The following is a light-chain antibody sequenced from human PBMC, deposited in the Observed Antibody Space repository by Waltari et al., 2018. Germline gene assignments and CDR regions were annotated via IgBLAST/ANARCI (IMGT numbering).Light chain of an antibody. J-gene: IGLJ1*01. CDR2: EVS. CDR3: CSYAGANTYV. V-gene: IGLV2-23*02. Sequence: QSALTQPASVSGSPGQSITVSCTGTSSAVGSYNLVSWYQHHPPKAPKLMMYEVSKRPSGVSNRFSGSKSGDTASLTISGLQPEDEADYYCCSYAGANTYVFGSRTKVTVL. CDR1: SSAVGSYNL.